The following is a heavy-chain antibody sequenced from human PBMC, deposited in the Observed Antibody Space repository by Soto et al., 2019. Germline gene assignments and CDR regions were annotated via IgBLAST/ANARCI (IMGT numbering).Heavy chain of an antibody. D-gene: IGHD6-19*01. V-gene: IGHV4-34*01. CDR2: INHSGST. Sequence: QVQLQQWGAGLLKPSETLSLTCAVYGGSFSGYYWSWIRQPPGKGLEWIGEINHSGSTNYNPSLKSRVTISVDTSKNQFSLKVSSVTAADTAVYYCARGEGQFYPEGTVAGLVDYWGQGTLVTVSS. J-gene: IGHJ4*02. CDR3: ARGEGQFYPEGTVAGLVDY. CDR1: GGSFSGYY.